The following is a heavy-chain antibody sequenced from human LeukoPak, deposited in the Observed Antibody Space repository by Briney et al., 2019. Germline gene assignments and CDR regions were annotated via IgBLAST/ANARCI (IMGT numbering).Heavy chain of an antibody. CDR1: GFTVSSNY. CDR3: ASGSGSYRTPYYYMDV. D-gene: IGHD3-10*01. Sequence: TGGSLRLSCAASGFTVSSNYMSWVRQAPGQGLEWVSVIYSGGSTYYADSVKGRFTISRDNSKNTLYLQMNNLRAEDTAVYYCASGSGSYRTPYYYMDVWGKGTTVTVSS. J-gene: IGHJ6*03. V-gene: IGHV3-53*01. CDR2: IYSGGST.